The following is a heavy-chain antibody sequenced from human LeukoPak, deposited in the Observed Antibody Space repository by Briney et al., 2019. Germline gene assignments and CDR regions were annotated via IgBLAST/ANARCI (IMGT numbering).Heavy chain of an antibody. J-gene: IGHJ4*02. CDR1: GGSISSDY. V-gene: IGHV4-59*01. CDR2: IYYSGST. Sequence: SETLSLTCTVSGGSISSDYWSWIRQPPGKGLEWIGYIYYSGSTNYNPSLKSRVTISVDTSKNQFSLKLSSVTAADTAVYYCAREGQLVLSGYFDYWGQGTLVTVSS. D-gene: IGHD6-6*01. CDR3: AREGQLVLSGYFDY.